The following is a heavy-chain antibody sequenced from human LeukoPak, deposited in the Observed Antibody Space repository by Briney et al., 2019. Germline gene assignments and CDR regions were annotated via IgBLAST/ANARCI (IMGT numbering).Heavy chain of an antibody. D-gene: IGHD1-7*01. CDR2: INHSGST. V-gene: IGHV4-34*01. CDR3: ARWTSGELAYFDY. Sequence: SETLSLTCAVYGGSFSGYYWSWIRQPPGKGLEWIGEINHSGSTNYNPSLKSRVTISVDTSKNQFSLKLSSVTAADTAVYYCARWTSGELAYFDYWGQGTLVTVSS. CDR1: GGSFSGYY. J-gene: IGHJ4*02.